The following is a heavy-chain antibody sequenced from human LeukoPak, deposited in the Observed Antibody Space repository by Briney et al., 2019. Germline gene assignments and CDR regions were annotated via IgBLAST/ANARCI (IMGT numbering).Heavy chain of an antibody. Sequence: GGSLRLSCAASGFTFSNYAMSWVRQAPGKGLEWVSGISGSADRTWYADSVKGRLTISRDNSQNTLYLQMHSLRAEDTAAYYCAKRGDYSSDTGLHAFHLWGQGTMASVSS. CDR2: ISGSADRT. CDR3: AKRGDYSSDTGLHAFHL. J-gene: IGHJ3*01. V-gene: IGHV3-23*01. CDR1: GFTFSNYA. D-gene: IGHD4-11*01.